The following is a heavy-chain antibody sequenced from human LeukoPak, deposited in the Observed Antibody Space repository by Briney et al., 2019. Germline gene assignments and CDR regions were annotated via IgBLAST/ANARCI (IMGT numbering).Heavy chain of an antibody. D-gene: IGHD7-27*01. CDR2: ISYDGSNK. V-gene: IGHV3-30*18. Sequence: GRSLRLSCAASGFTFSSYGMHWVRQAPGKGLEWVAVISYDGSNKYYADSVKGRFTISRDNSKNTLYLQMNSLRAEDTAVYYCAKLPLPGEQDYWGQGTLVSVSS. CDR3: AKLPLPGEQDY. J-gene: IGHJ4*02. CDR1: GFTFSSYG.